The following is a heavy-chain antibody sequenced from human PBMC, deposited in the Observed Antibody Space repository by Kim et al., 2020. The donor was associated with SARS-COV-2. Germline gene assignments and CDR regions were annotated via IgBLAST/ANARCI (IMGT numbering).Heavy chain of an antibody. J-gene: IGHJ4*02. CDR2: VDHSGST. V-gene: IGHV4-34*01. D-gene: IGHD1-1*01. CDR3: ARLAGAWNKHFDY. CDR1: GGPSNGYY. Sequence: SETLSLTCAVYGGPSNGYYWSWIRQPPGKGLEWIGEVDHSGSTNYNPSLDSRLTISIDTSKSQFSLKLTSVTAADTAIYYCARLAGAWNKHFDYWGQGALVTVSS.